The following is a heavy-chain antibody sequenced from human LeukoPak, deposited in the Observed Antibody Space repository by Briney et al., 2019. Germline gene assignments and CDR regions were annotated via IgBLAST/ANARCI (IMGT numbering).Heavy chain of an antibody. Sequence: GGSLRLSCAASGFTFSSYGMNWVRQAPGKGLEWVSSISSSSSFIYYADSVKGRFAISRDNAKKSLYLQTNSLRAEDTAVYYCARSHSSSSPYDYWGQGTLVTVSS. J-gene: IGHJ4*02. CDR2: ISSSSSFI. CDR1: GFTFSSYG. CDR3: ARSHSSSSPYDY. V-gene: IGHV3-21*01. D-gene: IGHD6-6*01.